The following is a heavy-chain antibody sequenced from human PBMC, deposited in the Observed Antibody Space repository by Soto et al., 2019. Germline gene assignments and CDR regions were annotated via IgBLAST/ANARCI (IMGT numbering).Heavy chain of an antibody. CDR3: ARGNSKEIGSGWDRVYVSPWLFDY. Sequence: EVQLVESGGGLVQPGGSLRLSCAASGFTFSSYWMSWVRQAPGKGLEWVANIKQDGSEKYYVDSVKGRFTISRDNAKNSLYLQMNSLRAEDTAVYYCARGNSKEIGSGWDRVYVSPWLFDYWGQGTLVTVSS. J-gene: IGHJ4*02. CDR2: IKQDGSEK. V-gene: IGHV3-7*01. CDR1: GFTFSSYW. D-gene: IGHD6-19*01.